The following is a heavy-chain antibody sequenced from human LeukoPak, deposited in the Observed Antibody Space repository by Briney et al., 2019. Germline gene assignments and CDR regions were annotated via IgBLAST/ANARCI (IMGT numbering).Heavy chain of an antibody. CDR1: GGSISSYY. V-gene: IGHV4-59*01. CDR2: IYYSGST. J-gene: IGHJ4*02. D-gene: IGHD2-21*02. CDR3: ARDCGGDCPLDY. Sequence: PSETLSLTCTVSGGSISSYYWSWIRQPPGKGLEWIGYIYYSGSTNYNPSLKSRVTISVDTSKNQFSLKLSSVTAADTAVYHCARDCGGDCPLDYWGQGTLVTVSS.